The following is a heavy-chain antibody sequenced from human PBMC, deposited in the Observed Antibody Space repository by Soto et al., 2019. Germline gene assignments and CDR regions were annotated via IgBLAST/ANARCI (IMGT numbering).Heavy chain of an antibody. CDR3: ARVGYYDSSGYYRSRGGMDV. CDR1: GYTFTGYY. V-gene: IGHV1-2*04. CDR2: INPNSGGT. Sequence: ASVKVSCKASGYTFTGYYMHWVRQAPGQGLEWMGWINPNSGGTNYAQKFQGWVTMTRDTSISTAYMELSRLRSDDTAVYDCARVGYYDSSGYYRSRGGMDVWGQGTTVTVSS. D-gene: IGHD3-22*01. J-gene: IGHJ6*02.